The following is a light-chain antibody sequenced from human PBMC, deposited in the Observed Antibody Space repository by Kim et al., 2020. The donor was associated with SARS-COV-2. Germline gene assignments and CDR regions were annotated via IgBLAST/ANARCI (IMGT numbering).Light chain of an antibody. J-gene: IGKJ5*01. CDR3: QQNGTLIT. CDR1: QSVSSS. CDR2: GAS. V-gene: IGKV3-20*01. Sequence: EIVLTQSPGTLSLSPGERGTLSCRASQSVSSSLAWYQQKPGQTLRLLLYGASSRAAGVPDRFSGSGSGTDFTLTISRLEPEDFAVYYCQQNGTLITFGQGTRLGIK.